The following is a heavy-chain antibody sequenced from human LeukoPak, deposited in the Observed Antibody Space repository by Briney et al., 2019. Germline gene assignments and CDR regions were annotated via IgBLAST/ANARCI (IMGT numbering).Heavy chain of an antibody. CDR3: ARIGGSGSYSGHYFDH. CDR1: GFTFSTYW. Sequence: GGSLRLSCAASGFTFSTYWMHWVRRAPGKGLVWVSRMSTDGSVTSYADSVKGRFTISRDNAKNTMYLQMNCLRAEDTAVYYCARIGGSGSYSGHYFDHWGQGTLVTVSS. CDR2: MSTDGSVT. J-gene: IGHJ4*02. D-gene: IGHD3-10*01. V-gene: IGHV3-74*01.